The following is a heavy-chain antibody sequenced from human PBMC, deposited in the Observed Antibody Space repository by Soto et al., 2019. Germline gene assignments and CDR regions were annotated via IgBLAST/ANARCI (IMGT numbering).Heavy chain of an antibody. CDR2: INSDGSST. Sequence: PGGSLRLSCAASGFTFSSYWMHWVRQAPGKGLVRVSRINSDGSSTSYADSVKGRFTISRDNAKNTLYLQMNSLRAEDTAVYYCARGRTIFGVVITDYFDYWGQGTLVTVSS. V-gene: IGHV3-74*01. J-gene: IGHJ4*02. CDR1: GFTFSSYW. CDR3: ARGRTIFGVVITDYFDY. D-gene: IGHD3-3*01.